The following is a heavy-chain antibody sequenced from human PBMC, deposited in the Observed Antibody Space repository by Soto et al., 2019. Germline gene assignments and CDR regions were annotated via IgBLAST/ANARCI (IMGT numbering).Heavy chain of an antibody. V-gene: IGHV1-46*01. CDR2: INPSGGTT. CDR1: GYTFTSYY. Sequence: ASVKVSCKASGYTFTSYYLHWVRQAPGQGLEWMGIINPSGGTTNYAQKFQGRVTMTADTSTSTVYMELSSLRSEDTAVYYCARGTIAAGNWFDPSGQGTLVTVSS. J-gene: IGHJ5*02. D-gene: IGHD6-13*01. CDR3: ARGTIAAGNWFDP.